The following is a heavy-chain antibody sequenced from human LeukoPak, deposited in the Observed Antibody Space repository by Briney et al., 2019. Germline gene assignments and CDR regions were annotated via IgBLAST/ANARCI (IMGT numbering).Heavy chain of an antibody. J-gene: IGHJ4*02. CDR2: INPNSGGT. V-gene: IGHV1-2*02. CDR3: AILSYYYDSSGYPFDY. D-gene: IGHD3-22*01. CDR1: VYTFTNFY. Sequence: ASVKVSCKASVYTFTNFYMHWVRQAPGQGLEWMGWINPNSGGTNYAQKFQGRVTMTRDTSISTAYMELSRLRSDGTAVYYCAILSYYYDSSGYPFDYWGQGTLVTVSS.